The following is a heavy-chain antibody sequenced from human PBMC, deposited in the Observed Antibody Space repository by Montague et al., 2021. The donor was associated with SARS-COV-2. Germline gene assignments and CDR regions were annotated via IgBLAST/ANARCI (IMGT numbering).Heavy chain of an antibody. V-gene: IGHV4-38-2*02. Sequence: SETLSLTCTVFGYSISSGYFWAWLRHPPGKGLEWIGSIYHAGYIXYNPALKSRVSISIDTSRNQISLRVTDVAAADTAVYYCARAPCVGDCNSLAIWFDPWGQGTLVSVSS. J-gene: IGHJ5*02. CDR3: ARAPCVGDCNSLAIWFDP. D-gene: IGHD2-21*02. CDR2: IYHAGYI. CDR1: GYSISSGYF.